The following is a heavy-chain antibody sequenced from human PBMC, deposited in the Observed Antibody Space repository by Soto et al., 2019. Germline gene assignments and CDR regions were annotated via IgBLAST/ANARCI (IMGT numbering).Heavy chain of an antibody. Sequence: GGSLRLSCADSVFTFISYSMKWVRQAPGKGLEWVSYISSSSSTIYYADSVKGRFTISRDNAKNSLYLQMNSLRDEDTAVYYCARGGAYCSGDCPPYYFDYWGQGSLVTVSS. V-gene: IGHV3-48*02. CDR1: VFTFISYS. CDR2: ISSSSSTI. CDR3: ARGGAYCSGDCPPYYFDY. J-gene: IGHJ4*02. D-gene: IGHD2-21*02.